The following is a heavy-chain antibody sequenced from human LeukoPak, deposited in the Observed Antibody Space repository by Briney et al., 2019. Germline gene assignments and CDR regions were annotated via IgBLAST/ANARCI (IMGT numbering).Heavy chain of an antibody. Sequence: GSLRLSCAASGFTFSGSAMHWVRQASGKGLEWVGRIRSKANSYATAYAASVKGRFTISRDDSKNTAYLQMNSLKTEDTAVYYCVRGDSRDFWGQGTLVTVSS. CDR1: GFTFSGSA. V-gene: IGHV3-73*01. CDR2: IRSKANSYAT. CDR3: VRGDSRDF. J-gene: IGHJ4*02. D-gene: IGHD6-13*01.